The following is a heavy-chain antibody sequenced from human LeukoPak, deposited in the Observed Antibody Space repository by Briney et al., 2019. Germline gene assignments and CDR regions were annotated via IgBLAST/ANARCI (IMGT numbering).Heavy chain of an antibody. V-gene: IGHV3-23*01. CDR3: AKGDSGGSYSFDY. D-gene: IGHD1-26*01. CDR1: GFTFSSYA. J-gene: IGHJ4*02. CDR2: ISGSGGST. Sequence: GGSLRLSCAASGFTFSSYAMSWVRQAPGKGLEWVSAISGSGGSTYYADSVKGRFTISRDNSKNTLYLQMNSLRAEDTAIYYCAKGDSGGSYSFDYWGRGTLVTVSS.